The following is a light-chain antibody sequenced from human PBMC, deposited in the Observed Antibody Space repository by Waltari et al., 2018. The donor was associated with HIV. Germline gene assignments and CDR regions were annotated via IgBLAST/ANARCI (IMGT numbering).Light chain of an antibody. Sequence: QSALTQPASVSGSPGQSITISCTRPSSDVCGYNFVSWYQQHPGKAPKLMIYEVSNRPSGVSNRFSGSKSGNTASLTISGLQAEDEADYYCSSYTSSSTLVFGGGTKLTVL. J-gene: IGLJ2*01. CDR3: SSYTSSSTLV. V-gene: IGLV2-14*01. CDR1: SSDVCGYNF. CDR2: EVS.